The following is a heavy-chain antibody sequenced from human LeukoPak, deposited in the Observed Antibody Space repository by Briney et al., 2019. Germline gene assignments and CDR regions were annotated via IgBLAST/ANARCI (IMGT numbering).Heavy chain of an antibody. V-gene: IGHV3-20*04. CDR2: IDWNGDNT. CDR1: GFTFDDYG. CDR3: ARGSTHYDVLTGYHYYFDY. D-gene: IGHD3-9*01. J-gene: IGHJ4*02. Sequence: GGSLRLSCAASGFTFDDYGMSWVRHAPGKGLEWVSGIDWNGDNTNYADSLKGRFTISRDNAKNSLYLQMNSLRAEDTALYYCARGSTHYDVLTGYHYYFDYWGQGTLVTVSS.